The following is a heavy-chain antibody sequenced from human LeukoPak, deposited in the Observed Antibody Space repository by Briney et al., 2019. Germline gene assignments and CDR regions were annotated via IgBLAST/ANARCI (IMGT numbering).Heavy chain of an antibody. J-gene: IGHJ4*02. CDR1: GFTFSSYG. Sequence: SLRLSCAASGFTFSSYGMHWVRQAPGKGLEWVAVIWYDGSNKYYADSARGRFTISRDNSKNTLYLQMNSLRAEDTAVYYCARDYYDSSGYWPLDYWGQGTLVTVSS. V-gene: IGHV3-33*01. CDR2: IWYDGSNK. D-gene: IGHD3-22*01. CDR3: ARDYYDSSGYWPLDY.